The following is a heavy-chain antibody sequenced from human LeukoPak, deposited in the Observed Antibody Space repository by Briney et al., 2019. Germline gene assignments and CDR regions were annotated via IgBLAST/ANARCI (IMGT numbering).Heavy chain of an antibody. D-gene: IGHD3-16*02. CDR2: ISPYNGNT. J-gene: IGHJ4*02. CDR1: GYTFTTYG. CDR3: EIIDLSSVIDY. Sequence: ASVKVSCKTSGYTFTTYGIDWVRQAPGQGLERLGWISPYNGNTDYEQKFQGRFALTADTSTSTAYMELRSLRSDDTATYYCEIIDLSSVIDYWGQGTLVTVSS. V-gene: IGHV1-18*01.